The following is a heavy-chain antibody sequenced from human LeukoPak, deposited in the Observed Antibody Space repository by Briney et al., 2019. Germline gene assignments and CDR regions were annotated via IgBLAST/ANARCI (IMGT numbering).Heavy chain of an antibody. CDR2: IYYSGST. CDR3: ARANEGENYAFDY. Sequence: SETLSLTCTVSGGSISSYYWSWIRQPPGKGLEWIGYIYYSGSTNYNPSLKSRVTISVDTSKNQFSLKLSSVTAADTAVYYCARANEGENYAFDYWGQGTLVTVSS. D-gene: IGHD2-2*01. V-gene: IGHV4-59*01. CDR1: GGSISSYY. J-gene: IGHJ4*02.